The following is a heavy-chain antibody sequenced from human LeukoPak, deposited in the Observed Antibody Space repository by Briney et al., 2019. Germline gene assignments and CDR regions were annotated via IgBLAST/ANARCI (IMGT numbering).Heavy chain of an antibody. J-gene: IGHJ4*02. Sequence: GGSLRLSCAASGFTFSSYAMHWVRQAPGKGLEWVAVISYDGSNKYYADSVKGRFTISRDNSKNTLYLQMNSLRAEDTAVYFCARDLSRATVTTIDYWGQGTLVTVSS. CDR2: ISYDGSNK. CDR3: ARDLSRATVTTIDY. V-gene: IGHV3-30*04. D-gene: IGHD4-17*01. CDR1: GFTFSSYA.